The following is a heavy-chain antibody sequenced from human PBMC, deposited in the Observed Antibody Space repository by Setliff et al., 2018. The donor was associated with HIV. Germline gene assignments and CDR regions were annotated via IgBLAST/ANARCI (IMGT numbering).Heavy chain of an antibody. V-gene: IGHV3-21*01. CDR2: ISPGGIFM. J-gene: IGHJ4*02. Sequence: GGSLRLSCAASGFDFTSYTMTWVRQAPGKGREWVASISPGGIFMYYGDSIQGRFTISSYDAKSSLYLQMNSLKVEDTATYFCARASPGVVMIPDSWGQGTLVTVSS. CDR1: GFDFTSYT. D-gene: IGHD3-22*01. CDR3: ARASPGVVMIPDS.